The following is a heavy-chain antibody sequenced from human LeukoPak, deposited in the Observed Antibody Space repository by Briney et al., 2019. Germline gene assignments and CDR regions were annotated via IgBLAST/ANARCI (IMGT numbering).Heavy chain of an antibody. CDR2: IYHSGST. J-gene: IGHJ4*02. CDR1: GYSISSGYY. D-gene: IGHD5-18*01. CDR3: ARVELWTVFDY. Sequence: PSETLSLTCTVSGYSISSGYYWGWIRQPPGKGLEWIGSIYHSGSTYYNPSLKRRVTISVDTSKNQFSLKLSSVTAADTAVYYCARVELWTVFDYWGQGTLVTVSS. V-gene: IGHV4-38-2*02.